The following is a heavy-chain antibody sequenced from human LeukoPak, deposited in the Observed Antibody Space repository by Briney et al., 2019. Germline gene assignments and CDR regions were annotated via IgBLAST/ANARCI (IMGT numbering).Heavy chain of an antibody. CDR2: IYSGGST. D-gene: IGHD3-22*01. Sequence: GGSLRLSCAASGFTVSSNYMSWVRQAPGKGLEWVSVIYSGGSTYYADPVKGRFTISRDNSKNTLYLQMNSLRAEDTAVYYCARAGESGYYFSYFDYWGQGTLVTVTS. V-gene: IGHV3-53*01. J-gene: IGHJ4*02. CDR1: GFTVSSNY. CDR3: ARAGESGYYFSYFDY.